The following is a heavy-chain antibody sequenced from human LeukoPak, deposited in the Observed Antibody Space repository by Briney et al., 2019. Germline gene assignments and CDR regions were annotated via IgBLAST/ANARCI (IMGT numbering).Heavy chain of an antibody. J-gene: IGHJ5*02. CDR3: ARLFPPSRSYNWFDP. CDR2: IYYSGST. D-gene: IGHD1-26*01. CDR1: GGSISSSSYY. Sequence: SETLSLTCTVSGGSISSSSYYWGWIRQPPGKGLEWIGSIYYSGSTYYNPSLKSRVTISVDTSKNQFSLKLSSVTAADTAVYYCARLFPPSRSYNWFDPWGQGTLVTVSS. V-gene: IGHV4-39*01.